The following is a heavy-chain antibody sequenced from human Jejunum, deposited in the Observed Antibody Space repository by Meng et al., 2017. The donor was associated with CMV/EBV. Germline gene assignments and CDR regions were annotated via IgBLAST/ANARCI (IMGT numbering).Heavy chain of an antibody. Sequence: TLSDYTIQWGRQAPGKGLEWGGSIRSKTYSAATAYAASVKGRFIISRDDSKNTAYLQMNSLKTEDTAVYYCTRHSIVVVPAAGFDPWGQGTLVTVSS. CDR2: IRSKTYSAAT. D-gene: IGHD2-2*01. J-gene: IGHJ5*02. CDR1: TLSDYT. V-gene: IGHV3-73*01. CDR3: TRHSIVVVPAAGFDP.